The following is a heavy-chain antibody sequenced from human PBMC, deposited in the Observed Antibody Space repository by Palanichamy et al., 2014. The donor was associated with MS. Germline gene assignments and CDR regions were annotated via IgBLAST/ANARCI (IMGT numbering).Heavy chain of an antibody. D-gene: IGHD2-21*02. CDR3: ARDPKNYGGDSDF. Sequence: EVQLVESGGGLAQPGGSLRLSCEASGLTFSSYEMNWVRQAPGQGPEWVAYISSSGSTIFYADSVKGRFTISRDNANNALYLQMNSLRAEDTAVYYCARDPKNYGGDSDFWGRGTLVAVSS. J-gene: IGHJ4*02. CDR1: GLTFSSYE. CDR2: ISSSGSTI. V-gene: IGHV3-48*03.